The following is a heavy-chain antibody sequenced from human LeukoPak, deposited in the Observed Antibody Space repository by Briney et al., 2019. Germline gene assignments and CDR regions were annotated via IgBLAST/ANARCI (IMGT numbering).Heavy chain of an antibody. Sequence: PSETLSLTCTVSGGSISSSSYYWGWIRQPPGKGLEWIGSFYYSGSTYYNPSLKSRATISVDTSKNQFSLRLSSVTAADTAVYYCARANRGYYYDSSFQRIKNFGPFFDYWGQGTLVTVSS. CDR2: FYYSGST. CDR1: GGSISSSSYY. V-gene: IGHV4-39*01. J-gene: IGHJ4*02. D-gene: IGHD3-10*01. CDR3: ARANRGYYYDSSFQRIKNFGPFFDY.